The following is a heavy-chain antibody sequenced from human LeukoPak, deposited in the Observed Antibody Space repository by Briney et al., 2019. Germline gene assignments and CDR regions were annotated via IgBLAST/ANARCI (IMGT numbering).Heavy chain of an antibody. J-gene: IGHJ4*02. CDR1: GFIFSTYS. CDR3: ATDSPETAAFDY. D-gene: IGHD1-1*01. CDR2: IVGSSSNI. V-gene: IGHV3-48*04. Sequence: GGSLRLSCTASGFIFSTYSMNWVRQAPGKGLEWVSYIVGSSSNIYYADSVKGRFTISRDNAKNSLYLQMDSLRAEDTAVYYCATDSPETAAFDYWGQGTLVTVSS.